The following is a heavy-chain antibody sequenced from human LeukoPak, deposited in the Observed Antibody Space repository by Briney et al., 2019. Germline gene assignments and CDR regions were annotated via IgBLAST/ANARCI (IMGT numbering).Heavy chain of an antibody. CDR1: GYTFTSYG. CDR2: VVPIFSTA. J-gene: IGHJ3*02. D-gene: IGHD6-13*01. Sequence: ASVKVSCKASGYTFTSYGISWVGQAPGQGLEWMGGVVPIFSTANYAQKFQGRVTITADRSTSTAYMELSSLRSEDTAVYYCARDRSLYGSTWYVPRDGFDIWGQGTMVTVSS. V-gene: IGHV1-69*06. CDR3: ARDRSLYGSTWYVPRDGFDI.